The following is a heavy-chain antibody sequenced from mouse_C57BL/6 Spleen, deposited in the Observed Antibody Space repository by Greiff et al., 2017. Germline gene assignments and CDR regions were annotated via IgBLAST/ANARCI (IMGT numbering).Heavy chain of an antibody. CDR1: GYTFTSYW. CDR2: IDPSDSYT. D-gene: IGHD1-1*01. CDR3: ASLTTVVARGAY. J-gene: IGHJ3*01. V-gene: IGHV1-69*01. Sequence: QVQLQQPGAELVMPGASVKLSCKASGYTFTSYWMHWVKQRPGQGLEWIGEIDPSDSYTNYNQKFKGKSTLTVDKSSSTAYMQLSSLTSEDSAVYYCASLTTVVARGAYWGQGTLVTVSA.